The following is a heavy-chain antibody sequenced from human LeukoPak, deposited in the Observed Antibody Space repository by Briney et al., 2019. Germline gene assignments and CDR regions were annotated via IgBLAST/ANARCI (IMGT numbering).Heavy chain of an antibody. CDR3: AKGVAVVVVPAAMDY. D-gene: IGHD2-2*01. J-gene: IGHJ4*02. CDR1: GFPFSSYG. CDR2: ISYDGSNK. Sequence: GGSLRLSCAASGFPFSSYGMHWVRQAPGKGLEWVAVISYDGSNKYYADSVKGRFTISRDNSKNTLYLQMNSLRAEDTAVYYCAKGVAVVVVPAAMDYWGQGTLVTVSS. V-gene: IGHV3-30*18.